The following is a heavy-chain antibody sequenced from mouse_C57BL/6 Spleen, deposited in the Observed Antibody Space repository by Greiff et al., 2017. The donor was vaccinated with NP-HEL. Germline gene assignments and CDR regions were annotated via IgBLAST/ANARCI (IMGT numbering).Heavy chain of an antibody. D-gene: IGHD1-2*01. CDR2: IDPSDSYT. J-gene: IGHJ2*01. CDR3: ARKAHYFLDY. Sequence: QVQLKQSGAELVMPGASVKLSCKASGYTFTSYWMHWVKQRPGQGLEWIGEIDPSDSYTNYNQQFKGKSTLTVDKSSSTAYMQLSSLTSEDSAVYYCARKAHYFLDYWGQGTTLTVSS. V-gene: IGHV1-69*01. CDR1: GYTFTSYW.